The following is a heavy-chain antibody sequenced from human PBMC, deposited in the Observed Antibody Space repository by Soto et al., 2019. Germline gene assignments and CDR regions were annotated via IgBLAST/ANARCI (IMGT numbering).Heavy chain of an antibody. V-gene: IGHV4-59*01. D-gene: IGHD3-16*02. J-gene: IGHJ4*02. CDR3: ARSGDYGWGSYRYTYLDY. Sequence: PSETLSLTCTVSGGSISSYYWSWIRQPPWKGLEWIGYIYYSGSTNYNPSLKSRVTISVDTSKNQFSLKLSSVTAADTAVYYCARSGDYGWGSYRYTYLDYWGQGTLVTVYS. CDR1: GGSISSYY. CDR2: IYYSGST.